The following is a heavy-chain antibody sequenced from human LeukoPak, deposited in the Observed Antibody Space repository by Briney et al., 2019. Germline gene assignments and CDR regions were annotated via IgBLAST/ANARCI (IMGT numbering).Heavy chain of an antibody. V-gene: IGHV4-34*01. J-gene: IGHJ6*03. CDR2: INHSGST. Sequence: SETLSLTCAVYGGSFSGYYWSWIRQPPGKGLEWIGEINHSGSTNYNPSLKSRVTISVDTSKNQFSLKLSSVTAADTAVYYCARDLRYYYGSGSYYTGDYYYYMDVWGKGTTVTVSS. CDR3: ARDLRYYYGSGSYYTGDYYYYMDV. D-gene: IGHD3-10*01. CDR1: GGSFSGYY.